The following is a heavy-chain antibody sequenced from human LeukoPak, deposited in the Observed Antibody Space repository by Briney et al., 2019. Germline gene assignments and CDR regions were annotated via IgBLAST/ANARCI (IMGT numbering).Heavy chain of an antibody. CDR2: IYYGGST. CDR1: GGSFSSSY. V-gene: IGHV4-39*07. J-gene: IGHJ3*02. Sequence: SETLSLTCAVYGGSFSSSYWGWIRQPPGKGLEWIGSIYYGGSTYYNPSLKSRVTISVDTSKNQFSLKLSSVTAADTAVYYCAREYDRDGPSSDAFDIWGQGTMVTVSS. CDR3: AREYDRDGPSSDAFDI. D-gene: IGHD5-24*01.